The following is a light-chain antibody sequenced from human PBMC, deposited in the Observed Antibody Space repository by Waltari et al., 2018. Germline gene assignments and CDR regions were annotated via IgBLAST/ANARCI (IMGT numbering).Light chain of an antibody. CDR3: SSYTSSSTLV. CDR1: SSDIVGYNY. V-gene: IGLV2-14*03. J-gene: IGLJ3*02. Sequence: QSALIQPASVSGSPGQSITISCTGTSSDIVGYNYVSWYQQHPGKAPKLMIFDVSNRPSGVSNRFSGSKSGNTASLTISGLQAEDEADYYCSSYTSSSTLVFGGGTKLTVL. CDR2: DVS.